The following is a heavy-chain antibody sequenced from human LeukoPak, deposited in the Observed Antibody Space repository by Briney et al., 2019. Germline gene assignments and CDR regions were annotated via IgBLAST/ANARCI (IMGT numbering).Heavy chain of an antibody. CDR1: GFTFSSYG. CDR3: ARTHYYDSSGYYPYGMDV. V-gene: IGHV3-33*01. D-gene: IGHD3-22*01. J-gene: IGHJ6*02. CDR2: IWYDGSNK. Sequence: PGGSLRLSCAASGFTFSSYGMHWVRQAPGKGLERVAVIWYDGSNKYYADSVKGRFTISRDSSKNTLYLQMNSLRAEDTAVYYCARTHYYDSSGYYPYGMDVWGQGTTVTVSS.